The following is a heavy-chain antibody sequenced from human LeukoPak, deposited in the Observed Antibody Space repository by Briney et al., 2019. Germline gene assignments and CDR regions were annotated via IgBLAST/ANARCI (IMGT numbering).Heavy chain of an antibody. CDR3: ARDQRPYCGGECYCAIDL. CDR1: GFTFSSHS. J-gene: IGHJ3*01. D-gene: IGHD2-21*01. V-gene: IGHV3-48*01. Sequence: GGSLRLSCEASGFTFSSHSMTWVRQAPGKTLEWISYIGHTGSPAHYADSVRGRFTISRDNAKNSLYLQMNSLTAEDTAVYYRARDQRPYCGGECYCAIDLWGRGTLVTVSS. CDR2: IGHTGSPA.